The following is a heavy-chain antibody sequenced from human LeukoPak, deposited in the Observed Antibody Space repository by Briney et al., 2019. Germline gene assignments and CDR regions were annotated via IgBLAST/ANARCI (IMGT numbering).Heavy chain of an antibody. V-gene: IGHV3-11*01. J-gene: IGHJ4*02. CDR1: GFTFSDYY. Sequence: GRSLRPSCAASGFTFSDYYMSWTRQAPGEWLGCVSYISSIGSTIYYADSVKGRFPISRDNANNSLYLQMNSLRAEDTAVYYCARSGWFGEPEDYWGQGTLVTVSS. CDR3: ARSGWFGEPEDY. D-gene: IGHD3-10*01. CDR2: ISSIGSTI.